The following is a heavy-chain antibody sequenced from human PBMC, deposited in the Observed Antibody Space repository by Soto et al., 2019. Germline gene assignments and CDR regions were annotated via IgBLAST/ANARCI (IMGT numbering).Heavy chain of an antibody. CDR1: GASISSGTYS. Sequence: TLCLTGTVPGASISSGTYSWNWIRQPPGKGLEWIGYIYHSWSFYYNPSLKSRVTISADRSNNQFSLNLSSVTAADTAVYYCARASGYCSGGTCFPFDYWGRGTPVTVSS. J-gene: IGHJ4*02. CDR2: IYHSWSF. V-gene: IGHV4-30-2*01. D-gene: IGHD2-15*01. CDR3: ARASGYCSGGTCFPFDY.